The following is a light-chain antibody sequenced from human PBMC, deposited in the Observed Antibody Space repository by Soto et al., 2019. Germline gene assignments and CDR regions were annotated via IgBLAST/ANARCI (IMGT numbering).Light chain of an antibody. V-gene: IGKV1-5*01. CDR2: DAS. J-gene: IGKJ5*01. Sequence: DIQMTQSPSTLSASVGERVTITCRASQSISRWVAWYQQKPGKAPKALIYDASTLRSGVPSRFSGGGSGTEFTLTISSLQPDDFATYYCQQYNTYSTFGQGTRLEIK. CDR3: QQYNTYST. CDR1: QSISRW.